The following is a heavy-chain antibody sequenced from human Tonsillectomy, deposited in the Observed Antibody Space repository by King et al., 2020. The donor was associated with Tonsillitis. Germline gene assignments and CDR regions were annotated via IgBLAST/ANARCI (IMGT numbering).Heavy chain of an antibody. D-gene: IGHD3-22*01. J-gene: IGHJ4*02. V-gene: IGHV1-69*09. Sequence: QMQLVQSGAEVKKPGSSVKVSCKASGGTFSSHAISWVRQAPGQGFEWMGRIIPIIGIGNYAQKFQGRVTITADKSTSTVYMELSSLRSEDTAVYYCARGLYDSSGFTRGFWGQGTLVTVSA. CDR1: GGTFSSHA. CDR2: IIPIIGIG. CDR3: ARGLYDSSGFTRGF.